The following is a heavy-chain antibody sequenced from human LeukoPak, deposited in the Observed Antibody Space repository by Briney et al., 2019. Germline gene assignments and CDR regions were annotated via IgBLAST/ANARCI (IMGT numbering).Heavy chain of an antibody. Sequence: PGRSLRLSCAASGFTFSTYGMHWVRQSPGKGQEWVAVISYDGSYKEYADSVKGRFTISRDNSKNTLYLQMNSLRAEDTAVCYCAKMLNTGHAHAALDYWGQGTLVTVSS. CDR3: AKMLNTGHAHAALDY. CDR1: GFTFSTYG. J-gene: IGHJ4*02. V-gene: IGHV3-30*18. CDR2: ISYDGSYK. D-gene: IGHD2-8*02.